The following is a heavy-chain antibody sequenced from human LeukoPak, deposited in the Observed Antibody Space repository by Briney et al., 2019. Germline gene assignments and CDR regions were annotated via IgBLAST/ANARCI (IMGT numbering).Heavy chain of an antibody. CDR1: GFTFDDYA. Sequence: PGGSLRLSCAASGFTFDDYAMHWVRQAPGKGLGWVSGISWNSGSIGYADSVKGRFTISRDNAKNSLYLQMNSLRAEDTALYYCAKGEYSGSYYYFDYWGQGTLVTVSS. V-gene: IGHV3-9*01. CDR3: AKGEYSGSYYYFDY. J-gene: IGHJ4*02. CDR2: ISWNSGSI. D-gene: IGHD1-26*01.